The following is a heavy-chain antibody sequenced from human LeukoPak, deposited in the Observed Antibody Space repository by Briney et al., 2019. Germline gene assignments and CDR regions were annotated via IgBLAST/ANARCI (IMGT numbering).Heavy chain of an antibody. CDR2: IYTSGST. Sequence: PSETLSLTCTVSGGSISSYYWSWIRQPAGKGLEWIGRIYTSGSTNYNPSLKSRATMSVDTSKNQFSLKLSSVTAADTAVYYCARALDYYGSGSTFDYWGQGTLVTVSS. D-gene: IGHD3-10*01. CDR3: ARALDYYGSGSTFDY. CDR1: GGSISSYY. V-gene: IGHV4-4*07. J-gene: IGHJ4*02.